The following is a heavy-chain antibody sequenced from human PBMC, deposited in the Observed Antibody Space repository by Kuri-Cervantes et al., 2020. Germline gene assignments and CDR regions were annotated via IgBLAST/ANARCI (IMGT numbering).Heavy chain of an antibody. CDR3: ARESRDSGSSPALDY. CDR2: ISYDGSNK. J-gene: IGHJ4*02. CDR1: GFTFSSYG. Sequence: GESLKISCAASGFTFSSYGMHWVRQAPGKGLEWVAVISYDGSNKYYADSVKGRFTISRDNSKNTLYLQMNSLRAEDTAVYYCARESRDSGSSPALDYWGQGTLVTVSS. V-gene: IGHV3-30*03. D-gene: IGHD1-26*01.